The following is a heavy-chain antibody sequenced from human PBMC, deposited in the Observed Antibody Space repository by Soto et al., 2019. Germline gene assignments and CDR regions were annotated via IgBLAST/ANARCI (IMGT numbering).Heavy chain of an antibody. D-gene: IGHD2-15*01. Sequence: TSETLSLTCAVYGGSFSGYYWSWIRQPPGKGLEWIGEINHSGSTNYNPSLKSRVTISVVTSKNQFSLKLSSVTAADTAVYYCTVGYCSGSDCYSAVNFDYWGQGTPVTVSS. V-gene: IGHV4-34*01. CDR1: GGSFSGYY. CDR2: INHSGST. CDR3: TVGYCSGSDCYSAVNFDY. J-gene: IGHJ4*02.